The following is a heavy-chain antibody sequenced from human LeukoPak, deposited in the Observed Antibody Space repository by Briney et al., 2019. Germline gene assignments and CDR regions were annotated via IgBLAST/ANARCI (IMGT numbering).Heavy chain of an antibody. D-gene: IGHD2-15*01. J-gene: IGHJ4*02. V-gene: IGHV4-34*01. Sequence: SETLSLTCAVYGGSFSGYYWSWIRQPPGKGLEWIGEINHSGSTNYNPSLKSRVTISVDTSKNQFSLKLSSVTAADTAVYYCARLGTMVVAATTFDYWGQGTLVTVSS. CDR1: GGSFSGYY. CDR2: INHSGST. CDR3: ARLGTMVVAATTFDY.